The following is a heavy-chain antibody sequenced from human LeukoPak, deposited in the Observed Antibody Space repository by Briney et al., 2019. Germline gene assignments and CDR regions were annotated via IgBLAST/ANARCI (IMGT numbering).Heavy chain of an antibody. CDR1: GFTFRNYW. D-gene: IGHD6-6*01. J-gene: IGHJ4*02. Sequence: GGSLRLSCAASGFTFRNYWMSWVRQAPGTGLEWVANIKQDGSDRNYVTSVRGRFTISRDNAKNSLYLQMNGLRAEDTAVYYCARDSSPSDYWGQGTLVTVSS. V-gene: IGHV3-7*01. CDR2: IKQDGSDR. CDR3: ARDSSPSDY.